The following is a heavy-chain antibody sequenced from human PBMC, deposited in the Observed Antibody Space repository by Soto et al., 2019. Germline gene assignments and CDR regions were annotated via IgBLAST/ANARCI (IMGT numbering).Heavy chain of an antibody. CDR3: ATAWLRSSRMPYYYGMDV. Sequence: ASVKVSCKVSGYTLTELSMHWVRQAPGKGREWMGGFDPEDGETIYAQKFQGRVTMTEDTSTDTAYMELSSPRSEDTAVYYCATAWLRSSRMPYYYGMDVWGQGTTVTVSS. CDR1: GYTLTELS. CDR2: FDPEDGET. J-gene: IGHJ6*02. D-gene: IGHD5-12*01. V-gene: IGHV1-24*01.